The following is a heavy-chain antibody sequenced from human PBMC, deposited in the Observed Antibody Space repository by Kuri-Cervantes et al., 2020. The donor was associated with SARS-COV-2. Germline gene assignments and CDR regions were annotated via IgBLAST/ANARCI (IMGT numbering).Heavy chain of an antibody. Sequence: GGSLRLSCAASGFTLSSYWVSWVRQAPGKGLEWVANIKQDGSEKYYVDSVKGRFTISRDNAKNSLYLQMNSLRAEDTAVYYCARGQSDSSGWYAEEDYYYYMDVWGKGTTVTVSS. CDR2: IKQDGSEK. CDR1: GFTLSSYW. D-gene: IGHD6-19*01. CDR3: ARGQSDSSGWYAEEDYYYYMDV. V-gene: IGHV3-7*01. J-gene: IGHJ6*03.